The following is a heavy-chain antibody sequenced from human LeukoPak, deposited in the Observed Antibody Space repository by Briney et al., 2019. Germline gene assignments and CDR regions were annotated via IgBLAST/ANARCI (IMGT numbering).Heavy chain of an antibody. CDR2: INHSGST. Sequence: SETLSLTCAVYGGSFSGYYWSWIRQPPGKGLEWIGEINHSGSTNYNPSLKSRVTISVDTSKNQFSLKLSSVTAADMAVYYCARRLRYFDWLFRDAFDIWGQGTMVTVSS. J-gene: IGHJ3*02. CDR1: GGSFSGYY. D-gene: IGHD3-9*01. V-gene: IGHV4-34*01. CDR3: ARRLRYFDWLFRDAFDI.